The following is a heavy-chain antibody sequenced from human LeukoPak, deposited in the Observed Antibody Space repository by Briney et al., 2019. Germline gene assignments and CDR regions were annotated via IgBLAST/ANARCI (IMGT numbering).Heavy chain of an antibody. J-gene: IGHJ5*02. CDR1: GGSISSGSYY. CDR2: IYTSGST. CDR3: ARELEDYGDYFNWFDP. Sequence: SQTLSLTCTVSGGSISSGSYYWSWIRQPAGKGLEWIGRIYTSGSTNYNPSLKSRVTISVDTSKNQFSLKLSSVTAADTAVYYCARELEDYGDYFNWFDPWGQGTLVTVSS. D-gene: IGHD4-17*01. V-gene: IGHV4-61*02.